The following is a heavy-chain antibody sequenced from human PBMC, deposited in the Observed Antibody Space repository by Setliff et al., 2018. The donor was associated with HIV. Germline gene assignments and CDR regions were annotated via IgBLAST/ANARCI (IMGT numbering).Heavy chain of an antibody. J-gene: IGHJ6*03. V-gene: IGHV4-34*01. CDR2: INHRGST. CDR1: GGSFRGYL. CDR3: ARGSVFWDRGNHYQYMDV. D-gene: IGHD3-10*01. Sequence: PSETLSLTCAIYGGSFRGYLWSWIRQPPGKRLEWIGEINHRGSTNYNSSLKSRVTIGVDTSKNQFSLNLSAVTAADTAVYYCARGSVFWDRGNHYQYMDVWATGTTVTVSS.